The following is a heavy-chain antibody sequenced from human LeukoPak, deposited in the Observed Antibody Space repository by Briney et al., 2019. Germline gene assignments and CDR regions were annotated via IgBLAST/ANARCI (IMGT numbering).Heavy chain of an antibody. D-gene: IGHD2-2*01. Sequence: GGSLRLPCAASGFTFSSYWMHWVCQAPGKGLVGVARINTDGSSTSYAGSVKGRFTISRDNAKNSLYLQMNSLRAEDTAVYYCARRRCSSTSCFEDYWGQGTLVTVSS. CDR2: INTDGSST. CDR3: ARRRCSSTSCFEDY. V-gene: IGHV3-74*01. J-gene: IGHJ4*02. CDR1: GFTFSSYW.